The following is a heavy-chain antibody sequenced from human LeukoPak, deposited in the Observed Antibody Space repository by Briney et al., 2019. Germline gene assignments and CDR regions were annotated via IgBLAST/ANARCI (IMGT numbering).Heavy chain of an antibody. J-gene: IGHJ4*02. V-gene: IGHV4-39*01. CDR1: GGSISSSSYY. CDR3: ARHSGGYYYDSSGYTEFFDY. CDR2: IYYSGST. Sequence: TSSETLSLTCTVSGGSISSSSYYWGWIRQPPGKGLEWIGSIYYSGSTYYNPSLKSRVTISVDTSKNQFSLKLSSVTAADTAVYYCARHSGGYYYDSSGYTEFFDYWGQGTLVTVSS. D-gene: IGHD3-22*01.